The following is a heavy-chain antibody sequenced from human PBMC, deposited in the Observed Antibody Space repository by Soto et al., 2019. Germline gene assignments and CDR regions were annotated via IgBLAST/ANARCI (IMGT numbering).Heavy chain of an antibody. Sequence: VGSLRLSCAASGFTFSSYWMHWVRQAPGKGLVWVSRINSDGSSTSYADSVKGRFTISRDNAKNTLYLQMNSLRAEDTAVYYCARVVSNYYDSSGYYEGWFDPWGQGTLVT. CDR2: INSDGSST. CDR3: ARVVSNYYDSSGYYEGWFDP. V-gene: IGHV3-74*01. D-gene: IGHD3-22*01. CDR1: GFTFSSYW. J-gene: IGHJ5*02.